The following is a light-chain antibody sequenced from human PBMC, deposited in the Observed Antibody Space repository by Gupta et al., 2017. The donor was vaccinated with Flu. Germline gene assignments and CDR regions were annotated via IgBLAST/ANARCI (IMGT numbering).Light chain of an antibody. V-gene: IGKV1-5*03. CDR1: QSISSS. CDR2: KAS. CDR3: QQYNSFWT. Sequence: DIQMTQSPSTLSASVGDRVTITCRASQSISSSLAWYQQKPGKAPKLLIYKASSLESGVPSRFSGSGSGTEFTLTISSLQSDDVATYYCQQYNSFWTFGQGTKVEIK. J-gene: IGKJ1*01.